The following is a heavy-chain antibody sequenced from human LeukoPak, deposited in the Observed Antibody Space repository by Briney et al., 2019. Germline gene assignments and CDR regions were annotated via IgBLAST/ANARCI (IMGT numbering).Heavy chain of an antibody. Sequence: GGSLRLSCAASGFTFDDYAMHWVRQAPGKGLEWVSGISWNSGSIGYADSVKGRFTISRDNAKNTLYLQMNSLRAEDTAVYYCAREGAELLYWGQGTLVTVSS. J-gene: IGHJ4*02. CDR3: AREGAELLY. CDR2: ISWNSGSI. V-gene: IGHV3-9*01. D-gene: IGHD2-15*01. CDR1: GFTFDDYA.